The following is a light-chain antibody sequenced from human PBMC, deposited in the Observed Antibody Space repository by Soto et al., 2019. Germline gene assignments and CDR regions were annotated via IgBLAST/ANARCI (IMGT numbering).Light chain of an antibody. CDR3: QQSDSHPYT. CDR2: DAS. Sequence: GDRVTITCRASQSINHWLAWYQQKPGKAPKFLIYDASTLRNGVPSRFSGRGSGTEFTLTISSLQPDDFATYYCQQSDSHPYTFGQGTK. CDR1: QSINHW. V-gene: IGKV1-5*01. J-gene: IGKJ2*01.